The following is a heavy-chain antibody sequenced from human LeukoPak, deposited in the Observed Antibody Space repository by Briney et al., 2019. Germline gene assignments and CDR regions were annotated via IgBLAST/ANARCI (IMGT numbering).Heavy chain of an antibody. V-gene: IGHV3-53*01. Sequence: GGSLRLSCAASGFIVSSNYMSWVRQAPGKGLEWVSVIYSGGSTYYADSVKGRFTISRHNSQNTLYLQMNSLRAEDTAVYYCARDPYSSSWSYGMDVWGQGTTVTVSS. CDR1: GFIVSSNY. CDR3: ARDPYSSSWSYGMDV. CDR2: IYSGGST. D-gene: IGHD6-13*01. J-gene: IGHJ6*02.